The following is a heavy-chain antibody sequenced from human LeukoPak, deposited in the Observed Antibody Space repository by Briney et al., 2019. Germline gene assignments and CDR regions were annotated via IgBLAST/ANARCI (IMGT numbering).Heavy chain of an antibody. V-gene: IGHV3-66*01. J-gene: IGHJ3*02. CDR2: IYSGGST. D-gene: IGHD2-21*02. Sequence: GGSLRLSCAASGFTFSSYSMNWVRQAPGKGLEWVSVIYSGGSTYYADSVKGRFTISRDNSKNTLYLQMNSLRAEDTAVYYCARLDTAAFDIWGQGTMVTVSS. CDR3: ARLDTAAFDI. CDR1: GFTFSSYS.